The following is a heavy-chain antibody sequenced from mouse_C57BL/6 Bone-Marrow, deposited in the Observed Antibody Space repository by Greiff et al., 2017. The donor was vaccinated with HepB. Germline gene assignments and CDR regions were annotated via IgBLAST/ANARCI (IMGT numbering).Heavy chain of an antibody. D-gene: IGHD2-4*01. J-gene: IGHJ3*01. Sequence: VQLQQSGPVLVKPGASVKMSCKASGYTFTDYYMNWVKQSPGKSLEWIGVINPYNGGTSYNQKFKGKATLTVAKSSSTAYMELNILTSEASAVYYCARRRLRGFAYWGQGTLVTVSA. CDR2: INPYNGGT. CDR1: GYTFTDYY. CDR3: ARRRLRGFAY. V-gene: IGHV1-19*01.